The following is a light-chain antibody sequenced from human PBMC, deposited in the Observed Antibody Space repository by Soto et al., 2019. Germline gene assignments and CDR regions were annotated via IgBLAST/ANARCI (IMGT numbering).Light chain of an antibody. V-gene: IGLV2-14*01. Sequence: QSVLTQPASMSGSPGQSITISCTGTSIDVGTYNYVSWYQHRPGKAPKLMIYDVSYRPSGVSNRFSGSKSANTASLTISGLQAEDEADYYCSSYTTSNTQVFGGGTQLTVL. CDR1: SIDVGTYNY. CDR2: DVS. CDR3: SSYTTSNTQV. J-gene: IGLJ3*02.